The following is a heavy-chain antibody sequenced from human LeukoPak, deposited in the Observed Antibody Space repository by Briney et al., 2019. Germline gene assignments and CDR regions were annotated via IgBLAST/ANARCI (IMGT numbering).Heavy chain of an antibody. CDR1: GYSFTSYW. CDR3: ARRATEDYYMDV. J-gene: IGHJ6*03. CDR2: IYPGDSET. Sequence: GESLKISCKVSGYSFTSYWIGWVRQMPGKGLEWMGIIYPGDSETRYSPSFQGQVTISVDKSSSTASLQWNSLRASDTAMYYCARRATEDYYMDVRGKGTTVTVSS. V-gene: IGHV5-51*01. D-gene: IGHD2-21*02.